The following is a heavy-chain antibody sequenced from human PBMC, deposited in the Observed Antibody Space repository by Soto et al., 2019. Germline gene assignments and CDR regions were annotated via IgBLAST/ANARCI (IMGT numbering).Heavy chain of an antibody. J-gene: IGHJ4*01. V-gene: IGHV4-31*03. CDR1: GGSISSGGYY. CDR2: IYYIGST. D-gene: IGHD6-13*01. Sequence: SETLSLTCTVSGGSISSGGYYWNWIRQHPGKGLEWIGYIYYIGSTYYNPSLKSRVTISLDTSKNQLSLELNSVTAADTAVYYCARSTIAPDLFMYPFDSWGQGTLVTVSS. CDR3: ARSTIAPDLFMYPFDS.